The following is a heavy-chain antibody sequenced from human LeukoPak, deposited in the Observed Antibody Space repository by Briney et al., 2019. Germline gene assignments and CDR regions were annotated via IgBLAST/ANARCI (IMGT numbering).Heavy chain of an antibody. CDR1: GGSISSYY. CDR2: IYYSGST. J-gene: IGHJ5*02. CDR3: ARDCSSTNDNWFDP. V-gene: IGHV4-59*01. D-gene: IGHD2-2*01. Sequence: SETLSLTCTVSGGSISSYYWSWIRQPPGKGLEWIGYIYYSGSTNYNPSLKSRVTISVDTSKNQFSLKLSSVTAADTAVYYCARDCSSTNDNWFDPWGQGTLVTVSS.